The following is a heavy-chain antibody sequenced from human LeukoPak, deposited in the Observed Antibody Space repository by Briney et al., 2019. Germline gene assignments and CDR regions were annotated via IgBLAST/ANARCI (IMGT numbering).Heavy chain of an antibody. Sequence: ETLSLTCAVYGGSFSGYYWSWIRQPPGKGLEWVSSISSSGSYIYYADSVKGRFTISRDNAKNSLYLQMNSLRAEDTAVYYCARGIPAAIGDYWGQGTLVTVSS. CDR3: ARGIPAAIGDY. D-gene: IGHD2-2*02. J-gene: IGHJ4*02. CDR1: GGSFSGYY. CDR2: ISSSGSYI. V-gene: IGHV3-21*01.